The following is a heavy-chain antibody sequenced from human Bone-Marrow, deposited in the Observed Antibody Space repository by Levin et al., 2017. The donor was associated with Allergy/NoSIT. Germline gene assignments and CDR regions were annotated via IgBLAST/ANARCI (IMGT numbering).Heavy chain of an antibody. Sequence: PSETLSLTCSVSDGSISSNYWNWIRQPPGKGLEWIGIVYFSGGTNYNPSLKSRVTISIDTSKMQFFLKLSSVTAADTAVYFCASSSYYHGLAVWGRGSTVTVSS. D-gene: IGHD2-2*01. CDR1: DGSISSNY. CDR3: ASSSYYHGLAV. CDR2: VYFSGGT. V-gene: IGHV4-59*12. J-gene: IGHJ6*02.